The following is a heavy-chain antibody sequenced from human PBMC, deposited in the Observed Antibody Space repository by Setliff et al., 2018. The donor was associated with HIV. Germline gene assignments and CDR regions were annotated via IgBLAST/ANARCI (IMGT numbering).Heavy chain of an antibody. Sequence: SETLSLTCAVYGGSFSDYYWTWIRQSPGKGLEWIGEINHRGSTNYNPSLKRRVTVSVDTSKNQFSLKLGSVTAADTAVYYCARESPSSSWFYFDFWGQGTLGTV. CDR3: ARESPSSSWFYFDF. CDR1: GGSFSDYY. V-gene: IGHV4-34*01. D-gene: IGHD6-13*01. J-gene: IGHJ4*02. CDR2: INHRGST.